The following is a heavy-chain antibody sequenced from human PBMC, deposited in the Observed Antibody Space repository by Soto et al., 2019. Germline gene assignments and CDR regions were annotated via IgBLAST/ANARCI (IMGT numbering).Heavy chain of an antibody. D-gene: IGHD5-18*01. Sequence: EVQLLESGGGLVQPGGSLRLSCAASGFTFSSYAMSWVRQAPGKGLEWVSAISGSGGSTYYADSVKGRFTISRDNFKNTLYLQMNSLRAEDTAVYYCAKLYADTVGVVRIQLWLGARNDAFDIWGQGTMVTVSS. CDR3: AKLYADTVGVVRIQLWLGARNDAFDI. V-gene: IGHV3-23*01. J-gene: IGHJ3*02. CDR1: GFTFSSYA. CDR2: ISGSGGST.